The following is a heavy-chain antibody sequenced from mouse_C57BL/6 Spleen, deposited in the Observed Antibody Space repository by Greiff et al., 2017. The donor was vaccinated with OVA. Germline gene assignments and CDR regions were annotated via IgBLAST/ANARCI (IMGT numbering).Heavy chain of an antibody. Sequence: EVQLQQSGPELVKPGASVKISCKASGYTFTDYYMNWVKQSHGKSLEWIGDINPNSGGTSYNQKFKGKATLTVDKSSSTAYMEIRSLTDEDSAVYYCARFYYDYDSYFAMDYWGQGPSVTVSS. CDR1: GYTFTDYY. J-gene: IGHJ4*01. CDR3: ARFYYDYDSYFAMDY. CDR2: INPNSGGT. V-gene: IGHV1-26*01. D-gene: IGHD2-4*01.